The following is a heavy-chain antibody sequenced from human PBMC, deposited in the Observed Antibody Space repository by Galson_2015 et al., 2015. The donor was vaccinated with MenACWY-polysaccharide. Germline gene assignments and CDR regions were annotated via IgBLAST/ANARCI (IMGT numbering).Heavy chain of an antibody. Sequence: SLRLSCAASGFTFNNFNDYNMNWVRQAPGKGLEWVATITNTQTRIYYADSVKGRFTISRDNANNSLSLQMNSLRAEDTAVYYCARDSRQIAVGDWFDPWGQGTLVTVSS. CDR3: ARDSRQIAVGDWFDP. CDR2: ITNTQTRI. CDR1: GFTFNNFNDYN. J-gene: IGHJ5*02. V-gene: IGHV3-21*01. D-gene: IGHD6-19*01.